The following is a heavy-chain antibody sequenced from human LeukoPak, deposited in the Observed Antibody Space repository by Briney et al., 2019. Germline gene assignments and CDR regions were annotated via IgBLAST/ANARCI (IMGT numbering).Heavy chain of an antibody. Sequence: KSGGSLRLSCAASGFTFSSYSMNWVRQAPGKGLEWVSSISSSSSYIYYADSVKGRFTISRDNAKNSLYLQMNSLRAEDTAVYYCARGGYWNDRNDAFDIWGQGTMVTVSS. CDR1: GFTFSSYS. J-gene: IGHJ3*02. D-gene: IGHD1-1*01. CDR3: ARGGYWNDRNDAFDI. CDR2: ISSSSSYI. V-gene: IGHV3-21*01.